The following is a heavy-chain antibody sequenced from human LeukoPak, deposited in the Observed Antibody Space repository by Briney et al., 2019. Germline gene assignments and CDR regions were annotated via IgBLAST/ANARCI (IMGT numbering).Heavy chain of an antibody. CDR1: GYSFTSYW. CDR3: ARHVAYGSGSYYNWFDP. J-gene: IGHJ5*02. V-gene: IGHV5-10-1*01. D-gene: IGHD3-10*01. Sequence: GESLKISCKGSGYSFTSYWISWVRQMPGKGLEWMGRIDPSDSYTNYSPSFQGHVTISADKSISTAYPQWSSLKASDTAMYYCARHVAYGSGSYYNWFDPWGQGTLVTVSS. CDR2: IDPSDSYT.